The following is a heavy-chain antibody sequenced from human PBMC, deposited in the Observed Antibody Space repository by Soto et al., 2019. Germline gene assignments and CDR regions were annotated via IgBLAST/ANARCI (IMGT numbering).Heavy chain of an antibody. Sequence: PGESLKISCKGSGDSFTSYWIGWVRQIPGKGLEWMGIIYPGDSDTRYSPSFQGQVTISADKSISTAYLQWSSLKASDTAMYYCARGLTTVVDPPYGMDVWGQGTTVTVSS. CDR1: GDSFTSYW. CDR2: IYPGDSDT. V-gene: IGHV5-51*01. CDR3: ARGLTTVVDPPYGMDV. J-gene: IGHJ6*02. D-gene: IGHD4-17*01.